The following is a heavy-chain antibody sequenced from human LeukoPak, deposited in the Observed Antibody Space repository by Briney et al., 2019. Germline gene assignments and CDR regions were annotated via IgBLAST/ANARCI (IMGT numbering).Heavy chain of an antibody. J-gene: IGHJ3*02. CDR1: GGSMSSYY. Sequence: PSETLSLTCTVSGGSMSSYYWSWIRQHAGKGLEWIGRVYTSGNTNYNPSLKSRVTMSVDTSKNQFSLKLTSVTAADTAVYYCARGLSHSKDIWGQGTMVTVSS. V-gene: IGHV4-4*07. CDR2: VYTSGNT. CDR3: ARGLSHSKDI.